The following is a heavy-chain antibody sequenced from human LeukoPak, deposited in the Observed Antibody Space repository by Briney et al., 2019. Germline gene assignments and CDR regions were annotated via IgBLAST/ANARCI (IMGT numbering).Heavy chain of an antibody. D-gene: IGHD2-21*02. J-gene: IGHJ6*02. CDR1: GYTFTGYY. CDR3: ARVNCGGDCYPYYYYGMDV. Sequence: ASVKVSCKASGYTFTGYYMHWVRQAPGQGLEWMGWINPNSGGTNYAQKFQGRVTMTRNTSISTAYMELSSLRSEDTAVYYCARVNCGGDCYPYYYYGMDVWGQGTTVTVSS. CDR2: INPNSGGT. V-gene: IGHV1-2*02.